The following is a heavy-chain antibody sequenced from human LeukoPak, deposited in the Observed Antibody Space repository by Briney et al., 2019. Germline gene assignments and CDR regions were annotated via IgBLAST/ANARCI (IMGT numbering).Heavy chain of an antibody. V-gene: IGHV5-51*01. J-gene: IGHJ4*02. CDR3: ASGYYDLLTGSYYFDY. CDR1: GYSFTSYW. CDR2: IYPGDSDI. Sequence: GESLKISCKASGYSFTSYWIGWVRQMAGKGLEWMGIIYPGDSDIRYSPSFQGQVTISTDKSISTAYLQWSSLKASDTAMYYCASGYYDLLTGSYYFDYWGQGTLVTVSS. D-gene: IGHD3-9*01.